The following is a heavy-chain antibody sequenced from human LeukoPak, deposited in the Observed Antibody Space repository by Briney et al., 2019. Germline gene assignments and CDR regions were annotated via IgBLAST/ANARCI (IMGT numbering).Heavy chain of an antibody. CDR2: IRGSGGST. Sequence: GGSLRLSCAASGFTFSSYAMSWVRQAPGKGLEWVSAIRGSGGSTYYADSVKGRFTISRDNSKNTLYLQMNSLRAEDTAVYYCAKDGSAVTAIRGAFDIWGKGTMVTVSS. V-gene: IGHV3-23*01. CDR1: GFTFSSYA. CDR3: AKDGSAVTAIRGAFDI. J-gene: IGHJ3*02. D-gene: IGHD2-21*02.